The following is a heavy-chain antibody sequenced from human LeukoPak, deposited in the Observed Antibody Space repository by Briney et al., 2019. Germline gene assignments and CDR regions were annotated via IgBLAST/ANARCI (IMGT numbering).Heavy chain of an antibody. V-gene: IGHV4-4*07. D-gene: IGHD6-13*01. Sequence: SETLSLTCTVSGGSISSYYWSWIRQPAGKGLEWIASIYHAGSSGSTYYNPSLKSRVSISADTSKNQFSLKLISVTAADTAVYYCARGAGIAVAGTVWGQGTLVTVSS. CDR2: IYHAGSSGST. J-gene: IGHJ4*02. CDR1: GGSISSYY. CDR3: ARGAGIAVAGTV.